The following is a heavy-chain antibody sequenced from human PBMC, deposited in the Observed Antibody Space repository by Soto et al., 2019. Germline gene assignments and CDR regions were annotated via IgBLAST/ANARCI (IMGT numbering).Heavy chain of an antibody. J-gene: IGHJ4*02. CDR1: GFTFSSYA. Sequence: QVQLVESGGCVVQPGRSLRLSCAVSGFTFSSYAMHWVRQAPGKGLEWVAVISYDGSNKYDADSVKGRFTISRDNSKNTLYLQMNRLRAEDTAVYYCARASYYYDSSGISGYWGQGTLVNVSS. D-gene: IGHD3-22*01. CDR3: ARASYYYDSSGISGY. V-gene: IGHV3-30-3*01. CDR2: ISYDGSNK.